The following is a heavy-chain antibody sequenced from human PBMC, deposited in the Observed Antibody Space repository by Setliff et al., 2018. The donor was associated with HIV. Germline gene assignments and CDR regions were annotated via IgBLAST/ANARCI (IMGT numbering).Heavy chain of an antibody. CDR1: GDSSGINY. Sequence: SETLSLTCTVSGDSSGINYWAWIRQPPGKGLEWIGSVSYAGTTYHNPSLEGRVSMSLDTSKKQVSLKLNSVTAADTAVYYCARIRITIFGVVNRGDYFDYWGQGNLVTAPQ. CDR3: ARIRITIFGVVNRGDYFDY. V-gene: IGHV4-59*01. J-gene: IGHJ4*02. D-gene: IGHD3-3*01. CDR2: VSYAGTT.